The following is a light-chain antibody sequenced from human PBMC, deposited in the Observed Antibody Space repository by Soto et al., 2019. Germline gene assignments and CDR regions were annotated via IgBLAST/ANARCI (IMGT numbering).Light chain of an antibody. Sequence: QSALTQPASVSGSPGQSITISCTGTSSDVGGYNYVSWYQQYPGKAPKVMIYEVTNRPSGVSNRFSGSKSGNTASLTISGLQAEDEADYYCSSYTTNITPVVFGGGTKLTVL. J-gene: IGLJ2*01. CDR2: EVT. V-gene: IGLV2-14*01. CDR1: SSDVGGYNY. CDR3: SSYTTNITPVV.